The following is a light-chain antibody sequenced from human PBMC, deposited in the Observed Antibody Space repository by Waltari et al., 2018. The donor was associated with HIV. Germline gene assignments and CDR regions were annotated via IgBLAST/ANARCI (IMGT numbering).Light chain of an antibody. CDR3: SSYTANSRI. Sequence: QSALTQPASVSGSLGQSITISCTGPSSDVGGHNSVSWYQQHPAKAPKLLISDVSNRPAGVCNRFAGSKSGNTASLTIPGLQAEDEADYYCSSYTANSRIFGGGTRLTVL. V-gene: IGLV2-14*03. J-gene: IGLJ2*01. CDR1: SSDVGGHNS. CDR2: DVS.